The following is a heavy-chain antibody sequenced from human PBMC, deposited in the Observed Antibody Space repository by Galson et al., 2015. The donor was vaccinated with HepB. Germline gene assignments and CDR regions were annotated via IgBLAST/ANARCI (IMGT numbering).Heavy chain of an antibody. J-gene: IGHJ4*02. CDR2: TYYRSKFYN. CDR1: GDSVSNNGVA. CDR3: ARVRQLGQGFHF. V-gene: IGHV6-1*01. D-gene: IGHD3-10*01. Sequence: CAISGDSVSNNGVAWNWIRQSPSRGLEWLGRTYYRSKFYNDYAESVKSRSTINPDTSRNQVSLQLNSVTPEDMAVYFCARVRQLGQGFHFWGQGTLVTVSS.